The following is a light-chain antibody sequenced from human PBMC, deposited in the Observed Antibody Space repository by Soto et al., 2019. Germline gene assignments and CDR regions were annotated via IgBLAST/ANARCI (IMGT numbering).Light chain of an antibody. V-gene: IGLV2-11*01. Sequence: QSALTRPRSVSGSPGQSVTVSCTGTSSDVGGYNYVSWYQQHPGKAPKLMIYDVSKRPAGVPDRFSGSKSGNTASLTISGLQTEDEADYYCCSYAGRYTYVFGTGTKLTVL. CDR3: CSYAGRYTYV. J-gene: IGLJ1*01. CDR2: DVS. CDR1: SSDVGGYNY.